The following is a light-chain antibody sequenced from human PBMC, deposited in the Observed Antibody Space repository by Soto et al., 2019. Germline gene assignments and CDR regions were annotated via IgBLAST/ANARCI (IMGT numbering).Light chain of an antibody. J-gene: IGKJ1*01. Sequence: AIQMTQSPSSLSASVGDRVTITCRASQGIRNDLGWYQQKPGKAPKLLIFDASSLKSGIPPRFSGRGSGTEFTLTINSLQPGDSATYYCQQYSTLWTFGQGTKVDI. CDR2: DAS. V-gene: IGKV1-6*01. CDR1: QGIRND. CDR3: QQYSTLWT.